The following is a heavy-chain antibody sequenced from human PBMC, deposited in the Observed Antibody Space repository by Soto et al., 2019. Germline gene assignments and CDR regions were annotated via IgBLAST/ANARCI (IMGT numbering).Heavy chain of an antibody. V-gene: IGHV1-46*01. D-gene: IGHD2-21*02. CDR3: ARGGDIVVVTDPLAH. Sequence: QVQLVQSGAEVKKPGASVKVSCRASGYTFTNYYMHWVRQAPGQGREWMGIIKPTGGEKTYAQKFLGRAAMTRDTSTGTLKMKLSSVTSAGTAVYYCARGGDIVVVTDPLAHWGQGTLVTVSS. CDR1: GYTFTNYY. CDR2: IKPTGGEK. J-gene: IGHJ4*02.